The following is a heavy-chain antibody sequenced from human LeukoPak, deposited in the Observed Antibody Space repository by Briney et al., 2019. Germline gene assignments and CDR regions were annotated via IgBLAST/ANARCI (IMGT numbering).Heavy chain of an antibody. J-gene: IGHJ4*02. D-gene: IGHD3-10*01. CDR2: IYYSGST. Sequence: SETLSLTCTVSGGSISSYYWSWIRQPPGKGLEWIGYIYYSGSTNYNPSLKSRVTISVDTSNNQFALKLSSVTAANTAVYYCARLGSGIGQCQDYWGQGTLVTVSS. V-gene: IGHV4-59*08. CDR1: GGSISSYY. CDR3: ARLGSGIGQCQDY.